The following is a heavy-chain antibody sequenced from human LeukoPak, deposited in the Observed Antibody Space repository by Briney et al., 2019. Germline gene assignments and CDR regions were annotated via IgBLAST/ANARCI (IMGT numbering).Heavy chain of an antibody. J-gene: IGHJ4*02. V-gene: IGHV3-11*01. CDR1: GFTFSDYY. CDR3: ARVFLIVAAGTFDY. Sequence: PGGSLRLSCTTSGFTFSDYYMSWIRQAPGKGLEWVSYISSSGSPIDYADSVKGQFTISRDNAKNSLYLQMNSLRAEDTAVYYCARVFLIVAAGTFDYWGQGTLVTVSS. CDR2: ISSSGSPI. D-gene: IGHD6-13*01.